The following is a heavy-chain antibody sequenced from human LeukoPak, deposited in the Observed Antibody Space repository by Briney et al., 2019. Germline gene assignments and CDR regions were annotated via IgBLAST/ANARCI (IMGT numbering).Heavy chain of an antibody. J-gene: IGHJ4*02. CDR3: AGYGGNFIDY. D-gene: IGHD4-23*01. Sequence: SETLSLTCTVSGGSISSSSYYWGWIRQPPGKGLEWIGSIYYSGSTYYNPSLKSRVTISVDTSKNQFSLELSSVTAADTAVYYCAGYGGNFIDYWGQGTLVTVSS. CDR1: GGSISSSSYY. V-gene: IGHV4-39*01. CDR2: IYYSGST.